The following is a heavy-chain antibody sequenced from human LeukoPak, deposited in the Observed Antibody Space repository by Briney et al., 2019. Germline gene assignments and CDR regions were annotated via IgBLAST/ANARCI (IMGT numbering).Heavy chain of an antibody. J-gene: IGHJ4*02. Sequence: SETLSLTCTVSGGSISSSSYYWGWIRQPPGKGLEWIGSIYYSGSTYYNPSLKSRVTISVDTSKNQFSLKLSSVTAADTAVYYCARVKGYCSITSCFHDYWGQGTLVTVSS. CDR1: GGSISSSSYY. V-gene: IGHV4-39*07. CDR2: IYYSGST. CDR3: ARVKGYCSITSCFHDY. D-gene: IGHD2-2*01.